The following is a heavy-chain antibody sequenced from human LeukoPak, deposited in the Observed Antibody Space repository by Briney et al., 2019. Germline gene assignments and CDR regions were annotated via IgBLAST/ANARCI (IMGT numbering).Heavy chain of an antibody. CDR3: ARDYVVRGVIMVFDY. V-gene: IGHV1-2*02. CDR2: INPNSGGT. CDR1: GYTFTGYY. Sequence: GASVKVSCKASGYTFTGYYMHWVRQAPGQGLEWMGWINPNSGGTNYAQKFQGRVTMTRDTSISTAYMELSRLRSDDTAVYYCARDYVVRGVIMVFDYWGQGTLVTVSS. J-gene: IGHJ4*02. D-gene: IGHD3-10*01.